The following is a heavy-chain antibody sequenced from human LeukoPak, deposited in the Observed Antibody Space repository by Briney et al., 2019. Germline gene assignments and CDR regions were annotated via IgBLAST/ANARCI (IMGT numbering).Heavy chain of an antibody. CDR3: ARVTDYGSGSYYFFDY. D-gene: IGHD3-10*01. CDR2: INSDGSEG. CDR1: GFTFSGFW. Sequence: AGSLRLSCAVSGFTFSGFWMSWSRQAPGKGLEWVASINSDGSEGYYADVVKGRFTISRDNAKNSLYLQINSLRAEDTAVYYCARVTDYGSGSYYFFDYWGQGTLVTVSS. J-gene: IGHJ4*02. V-gene: IGHV3-7*03.